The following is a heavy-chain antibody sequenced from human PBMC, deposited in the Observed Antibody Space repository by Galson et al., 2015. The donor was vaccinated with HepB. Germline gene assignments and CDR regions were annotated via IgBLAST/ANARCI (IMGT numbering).Heavy chain of an antibody. CDR3: AGDFGETTGWRPGFEY. Sequence: SLRLSCAASEFTFSRHWMSWVRRAPGKGLEWVANIKQDGSEKYYVDSVKGRFTISRDNAKNSLYLQMNSLRAEDTAVYYCAGDFGETTGWRPGFEYWGQGTLVTVSS. D-gene: IGHD3-10*01. CDR1: EFTFSRHW. CDR2: IKQDGSEK. J-gene: IGHJ4*02. V-gene: IGHV3-7*03.